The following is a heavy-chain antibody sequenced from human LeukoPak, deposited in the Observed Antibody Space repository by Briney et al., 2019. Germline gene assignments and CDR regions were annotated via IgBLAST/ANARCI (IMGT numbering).Heavy chain of an antibody. CDR1: EFTFSNYA. Sequence: GGSLRLFCAASEFTFSNYALHWVRQAPGEGLQWVAVISYDGNTIHYADSVRGRFIISRDTSKNTLYLQMNSLRAEDTAVYYCARSGGLQKFDYWGQGTLVTVSS. D-gene: IGHD4-11*01. J-gene: IGHJ4*02. CDR3: ARSGGLQKFDY. V-gene: IGHV3-30-3*01. CDR2: ISYDGNTI.